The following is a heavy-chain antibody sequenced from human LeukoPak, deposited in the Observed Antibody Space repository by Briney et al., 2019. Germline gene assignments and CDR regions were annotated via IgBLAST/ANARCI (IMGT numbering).Heavy chain of an antibody. CDR3: TTRSGDFWSGFVN. D-gene: IGHD3-3*01. CDR1: GTSLSELS. CDR2: FDPEEAKM. V-gene: IGHV1-24*01. Sequence: GASVTASCKVSGTSLSELSIQWVRQAPGKGLECMGGFDPEEAKMVYAQNFQGRVTMTEDTSTQTAYMELSGLTSDATAVYYCTTRSGDFWSGFVNWGQGTLVTVSS. J-gene: IGHJ4*02.